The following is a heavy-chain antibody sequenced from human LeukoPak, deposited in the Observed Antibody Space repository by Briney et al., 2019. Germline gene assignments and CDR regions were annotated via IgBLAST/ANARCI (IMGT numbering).Heavy chain of an antibody. CDR3: LTSTRSHRFDY. J-gene: IGHJ4*02. CDR2: IKQDGSDK. D-gene: IGHD2-15*01. CDR1: GFTFSSYW. V-gene: IGHV3-7*01. Sequence: GGSLRLSCAASGFTFSSYWMCWVSQAPGKGLEWVAIIKQDGSDKYYVDSVEGRFIISRDNAKNSLYLQMNSLRAEDTAVYYCLTSTRSHRFDYWGQGTLVTISS.